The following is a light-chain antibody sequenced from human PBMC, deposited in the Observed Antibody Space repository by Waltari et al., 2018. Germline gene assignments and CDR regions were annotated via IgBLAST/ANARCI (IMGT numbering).Light chain of an antibody. Sequence: AIRMTQSPSSLSAPPGDRVTITCRASQGISSYLGWYQQKPGKAPKLLIYAGSTLQSGVPSRFSGSGFGTDFTLTITCLQSEDFATYYCQQYYAYPGTFGQGTKVEI. V-gene: IGKV1-8*01. CDR1: QGISSY. CDR3: QQYYAYPGT. J-gene: IGKJ1*01. CDR2: AGS.